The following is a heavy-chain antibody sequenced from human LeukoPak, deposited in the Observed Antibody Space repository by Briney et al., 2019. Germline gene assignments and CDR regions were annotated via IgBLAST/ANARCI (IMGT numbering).Heavy chain of an antibody. D-gene: IGHD2-2*01. CDR3: ARGYCSSTSCFQTDAFDI. J-gene: IGHJ3*02. CDR1: GFTFSNYA. Sequence: GGSLRLSCAASGFTFSNYAMNWVRQAPGKGLEWVSAISASAGRTYYADSVKGRFTISRDNSKNTLFLQMNSLRAEDTAVYYCARGYCSSTSCFQTDAFDIWGQGTMVTVSS. V-gene: IGHV3-23*01. CDR2: ISASAGRT.